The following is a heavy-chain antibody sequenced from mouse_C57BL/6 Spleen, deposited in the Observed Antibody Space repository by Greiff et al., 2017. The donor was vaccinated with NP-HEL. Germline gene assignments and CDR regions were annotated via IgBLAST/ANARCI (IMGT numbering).Heavy chain of an antibody. CDR3: AKKGYSNSAMDY. V-gene: IGHV2-5*01. D-gene: IGHD2-5*01. CDR1: GFSLTSYG. CDR2: IWRGGST. Sequence: VKLQQSGPGLVQPSQSLSITCTVSGFSLTSYGVHWVRQSPGKGLEWLGVIWRGGSTDYNAAFMSRLSITKDNSKSQVFFKMNSLQADDTAIYYCAKKGYSNSAMDYWGQGTSVTVSS. J-gene: IGHJ4*01.